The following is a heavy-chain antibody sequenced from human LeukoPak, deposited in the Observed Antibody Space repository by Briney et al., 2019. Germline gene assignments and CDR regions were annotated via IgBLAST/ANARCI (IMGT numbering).Heavy chain of an antibody. Sequence: GGSLRLSCAASGFTFSSYGMHWVRQAPGKGLEWVAFIRYDGSNKYYADSVKGRFTISRDNSKNTLYLQMNSLRAEDTAVYYCARHGSITMVRGRLRYYYMDVWGKGTTVTISS. CDR1: GFTFSSYG. J-gene: IGHJ6*03. CDR3: ARHGSITMVRGRLRYYYMDV. D-gene: IGHD3-10*01. CDR2: IRYDGSNK. V-gene: IGHV3-30*02.